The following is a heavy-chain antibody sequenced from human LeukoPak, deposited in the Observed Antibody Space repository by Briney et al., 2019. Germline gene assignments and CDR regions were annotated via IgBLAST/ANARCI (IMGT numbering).Heavy chain of an antibody. V-gene: IGHV4-39*07. CDR2: IYYSGST. CDR3: ARTMTTVDDY. J-gene: IGHJ4*02. Sequence: SETLSLTCAVSGGSISSSSYYWGWIRQPPGKGLEWIGSIYYSGSTYYNPSLKSRVTISVDTSKNQFSLKLSSVTAADTAVYYCARTMTTVDDYWGQETLVTVSS. D-gene: IGHD4-17*01. CDR1: GGSISSSSYY.